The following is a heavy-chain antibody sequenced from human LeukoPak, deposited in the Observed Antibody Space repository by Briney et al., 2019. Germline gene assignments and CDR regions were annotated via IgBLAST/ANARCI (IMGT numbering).Heavy chain of an antibody. J-gene: IGHJ4*02. V-gene: IGHV3-30-3*01. CDR1: GFTFNRYA. CDR2: ISYDGSNI. CDR3: ARGGANFFDF. D-gene: IGHD2-8*01. Sequence: GGSLRLSCEASGFTFNRYAMHWVRQAPGKGLEWVAVISYDGSNIQYADSVKGRFTISRDNSKNTLYLQMNSLSGEDTAVHYCARGGANFFDFSGQGALVTVSS.